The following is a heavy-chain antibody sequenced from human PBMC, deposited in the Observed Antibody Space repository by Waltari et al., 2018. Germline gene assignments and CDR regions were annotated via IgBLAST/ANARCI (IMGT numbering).Heavy chain of an antibody. Sequence: QVQLVQSGAEVKKPGASVKVSCKVSGYTLTELSMHWVRQAPGKGLEWMGGVEPEDGETIYAQKFQGRVTMTEDTATDTAYMELSSLRSEDTAVYDCATTQLHWGTFGYWGQGTLVTVS. V-gene: IGHV1-24*01. CDR3: ATTQLHWGTFGY. CDR2: VEPEDGET. D-gene: IGHD7-27*01. CDR1: GYTLTELS. J-gene: IGHJ4*02.